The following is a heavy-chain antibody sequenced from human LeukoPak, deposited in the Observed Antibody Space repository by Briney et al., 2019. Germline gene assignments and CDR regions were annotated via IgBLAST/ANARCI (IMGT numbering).Heavy chain of an antibody. V-gene: IGHV4-59*01. CDR2: ISYSGST. CDR3: ARGGCSSLSCYYYYGMDV. CDR1: GGSISNSY. Sequence: PSETLSLTCTVSGGSISNSYWSWIRQPPGKGLEWIGYISYSGSTNYNPSLTSRVTISVDTSKSQFSLKLSSVTTADTALYYCARGGCSSLSCYYYYGMDVWGQGTTVTVSS. J-gene: IGHJ6*02. D-gene: IGHD2-2*01.